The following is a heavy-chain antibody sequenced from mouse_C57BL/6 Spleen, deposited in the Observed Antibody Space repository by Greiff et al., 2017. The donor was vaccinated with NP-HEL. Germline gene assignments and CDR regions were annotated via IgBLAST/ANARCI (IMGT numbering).Heavy chain of an antibody. CDR1: GYTFTDYE. V-gene: IGHV1-15*01. CDR2: IDPETGGT. CDR3: TRSFFRVYFDY. Sequence: VQRVESGAELVRPGASVTLSCKASGYTFTDYEMHWVKQTPVHGLEWIGAIDPETGGTAYNQKFKGKAILTADKSSSTAYMELRSLTSEDSAVYYCTRSFFRVYFDYWGQGTTLTVSS. J-gene: IGHJ2*01.